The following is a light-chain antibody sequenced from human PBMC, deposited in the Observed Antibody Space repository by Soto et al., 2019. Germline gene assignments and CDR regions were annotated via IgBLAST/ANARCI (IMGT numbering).Light chain of an antibody. Sequence: IVMTQSPATLSVSPWERATLSCRASQSVSSSLAWYQQKPGQAPRLLIYGASTRATGIPARFSGSGSGTDFTLTISSLEPEDFAVYYCQQRSNWRITFGQGTRLEIK. V-gene: IGKV3-15*01. CDR1: QSVSSS. J-gene: IGKJ5*01. CDR2: GAS. CDR3: QQRSNWRIT.